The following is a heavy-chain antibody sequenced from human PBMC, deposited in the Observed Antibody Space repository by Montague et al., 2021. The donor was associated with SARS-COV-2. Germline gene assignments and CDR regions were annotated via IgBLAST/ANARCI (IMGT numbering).Heavy chain of an antibody. CDR2: IYDSGNV. CDR1: GGSIRNYY. J-gene: IGHJ6*02. V-gene: IGHV4-59*08. Sequence: SETLSLTCAVSGGSIRNYYWYWIRLPPGPGLELIAYIYDSGNVDYNSSLWIRVTVLLDTSKNQVSLKLSSVTAADTAVYHCASQTDYYYYSLDVWGQGTTVTVS. CDR3: ASQTDYYYYSLDV.